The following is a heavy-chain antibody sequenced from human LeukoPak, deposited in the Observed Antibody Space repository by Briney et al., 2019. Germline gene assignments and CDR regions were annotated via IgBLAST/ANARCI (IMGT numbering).Heavy chain of an antibody. Sequence: GTLRLSCAASGFTFSSYGMSWVRQAPGKGLEWVSAISGSGGSTYYADSVKGRFTISRDNSKNTLYPQMNSLRAEDTAVYYCAKVYYYGSGNDYWGQGTLVTVSS. CDR2: ISGSGGST. CDR1: GFTFSSYG. J-gene: IGHJ4*02. D-gene: IGHD3-10*01. CDR3: AKVYYYGSGNDY. V-gene: IGHV3-23*01.